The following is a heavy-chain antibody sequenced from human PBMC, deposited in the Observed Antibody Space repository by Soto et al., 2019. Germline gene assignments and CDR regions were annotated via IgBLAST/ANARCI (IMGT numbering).Heavy chain of an antibody. CDR3: ATEFSGYSSSPEYFQH. J-gene: IGHJ1*01. V-gene: IGHV1-24*01. CDR2: FDPEDGET. D-gene: IGHD6-13*01. CDR1: GYTLTELS. Sequence: ASVKVSCKVSGYTLTELSMHWVRQAPGKGLEWMGGFDPEDGETTYAQKFQGRVTMTEDTSTDTAYMELSSLRSEDTAVYYCATEFSGYSSSPEYFQHWGQGTIVTVYS.